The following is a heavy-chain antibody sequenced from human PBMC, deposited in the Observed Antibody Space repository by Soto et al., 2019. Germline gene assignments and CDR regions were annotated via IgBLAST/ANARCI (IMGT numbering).Heavy chain of an antibody. V-gene: IGHV1-18*04. CDR2: ISGHNGNT. CDR1: GYTFTNHG. Sequence: ASVKVSCKASGYTFTNHGISWVRQAPGQGLEWLGWISGHNGNTKYAQRLKGRVTMTADTSTSTAYMELRSLRSDDTAVYYCARDLSPLAYYFDFWGQGTLVTVS. J-gene: IGHJ4*02. CDR3: ARDLSPLAYYFDF.